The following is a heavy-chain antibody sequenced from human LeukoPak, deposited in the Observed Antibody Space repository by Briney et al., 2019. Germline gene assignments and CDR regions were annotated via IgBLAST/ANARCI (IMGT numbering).Heavy chain of an antibody. Sequence: GGSLRLSCAASGFTFDDYGLSWVRQAPGKGLEWVSGINWNGGSTGYADSVKGRFTISRDSSKNTLFLQLNSLRAEDTAVYYCAAFSHKGVWGQGTTVTVS. V-gene: IGHV3-20*04. CDR2: INWNGGST. D-gene: IGHD3-3*02. CDR3: AAFSHKGV. CDR1: GFTFDDYG. J-gene: IGHJ6*02.